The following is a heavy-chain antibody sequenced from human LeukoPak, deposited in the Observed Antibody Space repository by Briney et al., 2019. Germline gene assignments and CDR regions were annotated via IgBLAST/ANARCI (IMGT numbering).Heavy chain of an antibody. V-gene: IGHV3-23*01. Sequence: GGSLRLSCAASGFTFNAYVMHWVRQAPGKGLEWVSGISGSGGGTYYADSVKGRFTISRDNSKNTLYLQMNSLRAEDTAVYYCAKETGLREKYSSGWYEGDYYYYYYMDVWGKGTTVTVSS. D-gene: IGHD6-19*01. CDR2: ISGSGGGT. J-gene: IGHJ6*03. CDR3: AKETGLREKYSSGWYEGDYYYYYYMDV. CDR1: GFTFNAYV.